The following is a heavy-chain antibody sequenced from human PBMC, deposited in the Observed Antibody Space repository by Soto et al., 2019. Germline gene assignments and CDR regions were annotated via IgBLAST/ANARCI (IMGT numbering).Heavy chain of an antibody. D-gene: IGHD3-3*01. CDR1: GFSLSTSGVG. CDR3: AHSIRKAIFGVVTNWFDP. J-gene: IGHJ5*02. V-gene: IGHV2-5*02. CDR2: IYWDDDK. Sequence: SGPTLVKPTQTLTLTCTFSGFSLSTSGVGVGWIRQPPGKALEWLALIYWDDDKRYSPSLKSRLTITKDTSKNQVVLTMTNMDPVDTATYYCAHSIRKAIFGVVTNWFDPWGQGTLVTVSS.